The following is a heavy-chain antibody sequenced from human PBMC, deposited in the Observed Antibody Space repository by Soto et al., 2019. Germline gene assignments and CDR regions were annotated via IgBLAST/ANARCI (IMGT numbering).Heavy chain of an antibody. J-gene: IGHJ4*02. CDR2: FDPEDGET. CDR3: ATDLPNCTNGVCYWAPPDY. D-gene: IGHD2-8*01. Sequence: GASVKVSCKVSGYTLTELSMHLVRQAPGKGLEWMGGFDPEDGETIYAQKFQGRVTMTEDTSTDTAYMELSSLRSEDTAVYYCATDLPNCTNGVCYWAPPDYWVQGTLVTVSS. CDR1: GYTLTELS. V-gene: IGHV1-24*01.